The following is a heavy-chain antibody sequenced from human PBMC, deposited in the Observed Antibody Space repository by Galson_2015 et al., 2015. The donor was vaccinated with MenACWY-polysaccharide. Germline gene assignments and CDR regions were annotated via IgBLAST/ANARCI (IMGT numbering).Heavy chain of an antibody. Sequence: SLRLSCAASGFTFNDYAMTWVRQAPGKGLEWVSVISGSGGSTYYADSVKGRFSISRGNSRNTLFLQMNSLRAEDTAVYYCAKLLGDYVWGTYRWNYFDYWGQGTLVTVSS. J-gene: IGHJ4*02. V-gene: IGHV3-23*01. CDR2: ISGSGGST. CDR1: GFTFNDYA. D-gene: IGHD3-16*02. CDR3: AKLLGDYVWGTYRWNYFDY.